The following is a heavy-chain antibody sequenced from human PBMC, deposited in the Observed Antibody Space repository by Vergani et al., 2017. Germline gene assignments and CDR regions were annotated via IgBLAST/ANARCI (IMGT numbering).Heavy chain of an antibody. CDR2: IKQDGSEK. J-gene: IGHJ6*02. CDR1: GFTFSSYE. V-gene: IGHV3-7*03. Sequence: EVQLVESGGGLVQPGGSLRLSCAASGFTFSSYEMNWVRQAPGKWLEWVANIKQDGSEKYYVDSVKGRFTISRDNAKNSLYLQMNSLRAEDTAVYYCAKNLKPYDSSGLDYYYYYGMDVWGQGTTVTVSS. D-gene: IGHD3-22*01. CDR3: AKNLKPYDSSGLDYYYYYGMDV.